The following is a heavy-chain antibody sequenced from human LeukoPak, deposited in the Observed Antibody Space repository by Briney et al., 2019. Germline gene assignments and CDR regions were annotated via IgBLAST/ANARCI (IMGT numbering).Heavy chain of an antibody. D-gene: IGHD3-9*01. CDR3: ATDIRSSPLGF. CDR1: GFRVTNDY. Sequence: PGGSLRLSCAVSGFRVTNDYMSWVRQAPGKGLEWVSIIYAGGSTYYADFVKGRFTISRDSSNNTLFLQMSNLRADDSGLYYCATDIRSSPLGFWGHGTLVTVSS. J-gene: IGHJ4*01. CDR2: IYAGGST. V-gene: IGHV3-66*01.